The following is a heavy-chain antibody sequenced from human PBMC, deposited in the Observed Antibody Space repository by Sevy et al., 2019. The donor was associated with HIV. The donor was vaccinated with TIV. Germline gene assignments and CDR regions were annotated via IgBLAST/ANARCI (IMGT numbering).Heavy chain of an antibody. CDR3: VTDVGSGEFGYYFDY. V-gene: IGHV4-59*13. J-gene: IGHJ4*02. D-gene: IGHD3-16*01. CDR1: AASISSYF. CDR2: IYYSGST. Sequence: SDTLSLTCTVSAASISSYFWSWIRQPPGKGLEWIGYIYYSGSTNYNPSLQSRVTISVDTSKNQFSLKLSSVTAADTAVYYCVTDVGSGEFGYYFDYWGQGTLVTVSS.